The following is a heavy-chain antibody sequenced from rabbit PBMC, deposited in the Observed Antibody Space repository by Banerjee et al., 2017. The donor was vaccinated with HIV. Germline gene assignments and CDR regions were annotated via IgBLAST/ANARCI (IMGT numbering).Heavy chain of an antibody. CDR2: IYAGDGST. V-gene: IGHV1S45*01. CDR3: ARLRAVGSSGCGHCAMDL. J-gene: IGHJ6*01. Sequence: QEQLEESGGDLVKPEGSLTLTCTASGFDFSSNTWMCWVRQAPGKGPEWIACIYAGDGSTDYASWAKGRFTISKTSSTTVTLQMTRLTAADTATYFCARLRAVGSSGCGHCAMDLWGPGTLVTVS. CDR1: GFDFSSNTW. D-gene: IGHD1-1*01.